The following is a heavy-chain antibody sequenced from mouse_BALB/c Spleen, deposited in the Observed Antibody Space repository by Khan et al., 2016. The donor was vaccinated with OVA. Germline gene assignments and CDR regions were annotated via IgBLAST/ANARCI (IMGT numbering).Heavy chain of an antibody. CDR3: TRDRIDY. CDR1: GYTFTTYW. CDR2: INPTSGYT. J-gene: IGHJ2*01. V-gene: IGHV1-7*01. Sequence: QAQLQQSGAELAKPGASVKMSCKASGYTFTTYWMHWVKQRPGQGLEWIGYINPTSGYTDYNERFKDKATLSADKSSSTAYMQLSSLTSEDSAVYYCTRDRIDYWGQGTTLTVSS.